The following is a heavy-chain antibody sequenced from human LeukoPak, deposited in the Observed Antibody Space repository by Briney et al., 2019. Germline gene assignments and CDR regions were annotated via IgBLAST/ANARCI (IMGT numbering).Heavy chain of an antibody. CDR2: INPNSGGT. D-gene: IGHD3-10*01. V-gene: IGHV1-2*02. CDR1: GYTFTGYY. CDR3: ARDPGDWLTPYYGSGSVDY. J-gene: IGHJ4*02. Sequence: ASVKVSCKASGYTFTGYYMHWVRQAPGQGLEWMGWINPNSGGTNYAQKFQGRVTMTRDTSISTAYMELSRLRSDDTAVYYCARDPGDWLTPYYGSGSVDYWGQGTLVTVSS.